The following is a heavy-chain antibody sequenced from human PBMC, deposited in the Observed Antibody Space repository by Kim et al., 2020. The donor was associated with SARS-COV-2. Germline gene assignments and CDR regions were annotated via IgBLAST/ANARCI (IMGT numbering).Heavy chain of an antibody. J-gene: IGHJ4*02. V-gene: IGHV3-11*06. Sequence: SVQGRFTISRDNANNSVYLQMNSLRAEDTAVYYCARVAGSSCSGAYVLDYWGQGTLVTVSS. D-gene: IGHD2-15*01. CDR3: ARVAGSSCSGAYVLDY.